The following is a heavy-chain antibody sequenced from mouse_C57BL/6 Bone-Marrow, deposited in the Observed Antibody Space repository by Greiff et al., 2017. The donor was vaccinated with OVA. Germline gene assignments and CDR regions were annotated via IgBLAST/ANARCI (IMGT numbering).Heavy chain of an antibody. Sequence: EVKLVESGGGLVKPGGSLKLSCAASGFTFSSYAMSWVRQTPEKRLEWVATISDGGSYTYYPDNVKGRFTISRDNAKNNLYLQMSHLKSEDTAMYYCASGTYGSSYWGQGTTLTVSS. J-gene: IGHJ2*01. CDR3: ASGTYGSSY. D-gene: IGHD1-1*01. V-gene: IGHV5-4*03. CDR1: GFTFSSYA. CDR2: ISDGGSYT.